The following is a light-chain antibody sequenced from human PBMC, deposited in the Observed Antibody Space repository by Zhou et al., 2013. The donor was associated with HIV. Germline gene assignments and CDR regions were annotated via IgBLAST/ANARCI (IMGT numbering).Light chain of an antibody. CDR1: QSVSSNY. V-gene: IGKV3-20*01. Sequence: EIVLTQSPGTLSLSPGERATLSCRASQSVSSNYLAWYQQKPGQAPRLLIYGASSRATGIPERFSGSGSGTDFTLTISRLEPEDFAVYYCQQYGNSPTFGQGTKVDIK. J-gene: IGKJ1*01. CDR2: GAS. CDR3: QQYGNSPT.